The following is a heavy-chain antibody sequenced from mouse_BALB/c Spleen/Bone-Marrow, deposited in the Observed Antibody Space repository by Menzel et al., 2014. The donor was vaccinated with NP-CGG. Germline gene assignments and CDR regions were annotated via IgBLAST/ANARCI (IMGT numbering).Heavy chain of an antibody. CDR2: ISNGGGST. V-gene: IGHV5-12*01. Sequence: EVMLVESGGGLVQPGGSLKLSCAPSGFTFSDYYMYWVRQTPEKRLEWVAYISNGGGSTYYPDTVKGRFTISRDNAKNTLYLQMSRLKSEDTAMYYCARGGDSLLRLRSMDYWGQGTSVTVSS. D-gene: IGHD1-2*01. CDR3: ARGGDSLLRLRSMDY. CDR1: GFTFSDYY. J-gene: IGHJ4*01.